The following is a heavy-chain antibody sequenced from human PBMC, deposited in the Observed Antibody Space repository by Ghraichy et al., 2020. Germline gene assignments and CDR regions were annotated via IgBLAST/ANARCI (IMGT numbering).Heavy chain of an antibody. V-gene: IGHV3-21*01. CDR2: ISSSSTYI. CDR3: ARGQGDGYSPYFDY. Sequence: GESLNISCAASGFSFSSYSMNWVRQAPGKGLEWVSSISSSSTYIYYADSVTGRFTISRDNAKNSLYLQMNSLRAEDTAVFYCARGQGDGYSPYFDYWGQGTLVTVSS. J-gene: IGHJ4*02. CDR1: GFSFSSYS. D-gene: IGHD5-24*01.